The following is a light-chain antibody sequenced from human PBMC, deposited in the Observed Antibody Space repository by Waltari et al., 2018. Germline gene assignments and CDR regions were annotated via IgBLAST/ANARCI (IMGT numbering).Light chain of an antibody. CDR2: DAS. CDR3: QQRSNWPPIT. V-gene: IGKV3-11*01. J-gene: IGKJ5*01. CDR1: QRVRRY. Sequence: EIVLTQFPATLSLSPGQRATLSCQASQRVRRYLSWYQQKPGQAPRLLIYDASNRATGIPARFSGSGSGTDFTLTISSLAPEDFAVYYCQQRSNWPPITFGQG.